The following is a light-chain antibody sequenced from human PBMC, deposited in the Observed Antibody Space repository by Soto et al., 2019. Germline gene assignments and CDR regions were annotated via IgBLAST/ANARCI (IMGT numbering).Light chain of an antibody. CDR1: QSISSW. J-gene: IGKJ1*01. CDR3: QQYNSYSRT. CDR2: DAS. Sequence: DIHMTQSPSTLSASVGDRVSITCRASQSISSWLAWYQQKPGKAPKPLIYDASSLESGVPSRFSGSGSGTEFTLTISSLQPDDFATYYCQQYNSYSRTFGQGTKVDIK. V-gene: IGKV1-5*01.